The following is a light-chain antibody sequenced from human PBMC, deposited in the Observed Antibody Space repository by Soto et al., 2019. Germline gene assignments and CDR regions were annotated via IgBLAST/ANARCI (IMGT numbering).Light chain of an antibody. CDR3: ATWDGSLPGEV. CDR2: DNN. V-gene: IGLV1-51*01. CDR1: SSNLGNNY. J-gene: IGLJ2*01. Sequence: QSVLTQSPSVPAAPGQQVTISCSGSSSNLGNNYVSWYQQLPGTAPKLLIYDNNKRPSGIPDRFSGSKSGTSGTLDITGLQTGDEADYYCATWDGSLPGEVFGGGTKLTVL.